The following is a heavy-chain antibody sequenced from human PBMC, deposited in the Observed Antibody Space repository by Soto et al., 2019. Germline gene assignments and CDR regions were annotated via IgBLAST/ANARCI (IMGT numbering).Heavy chain of an antibody. V-gene: IGHV3-23*01. CDR1: GFTFSSYA. D-gene: IGHD5-18*01. Sequence: EVQLLESGGGLVQPGGSLRLSCAASGFTFSSYAMSWVRQAPGKGLEWVSAISGSGGSTYYADSVKGRFTISRDNSKNTXHXXMNSLRAEDTAVYYCAKDGGYSYGYSPRYYDGIDVWGRGTTVTVSS. CDR2: ISGSGGST. CDR3: AKDGGYSYGYSPRYYDGIDV. J-gene: IGHJ6*02.